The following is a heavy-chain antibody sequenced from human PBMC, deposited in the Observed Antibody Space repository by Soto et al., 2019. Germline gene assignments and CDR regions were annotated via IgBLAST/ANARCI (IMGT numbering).Heavy chain of an antibody. CDR3: ATHPRWPPERFEDY. Sequence: PGGSLRLSCAASGFTFSSYAMSWVRQAPGKGLEWVSAISGSGGSTYYADSVKGRFTISRDNSKNTLYLQMNSLRAEDTAVYYCATHPRWPPERFEDYWGQGTLVTVSS. CDR1: GFTFSSYA. D-gene: IGHD1-26*01. J-gene: IGHJ4*02. V-gene: IGHV3-23*01. CDR2: ISGSGGST.